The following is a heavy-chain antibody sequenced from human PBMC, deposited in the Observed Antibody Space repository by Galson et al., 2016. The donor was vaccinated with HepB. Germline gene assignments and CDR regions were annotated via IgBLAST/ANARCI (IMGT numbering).Heavy chain of an antibody. J-gene: IGHJ3*02. Sequence: SLRLSCAASGFSISSYAMRWVRQAPGKGLEWVPSINVNGETTYYADSVKGRFTISRDNSKNTLYLQMSSLRAEDTAVYYCAKVVGRFGTGGDAFDIWGQGTMVTVSS. CDR1: GFSISSYA. CDR2: INVNGETT. D-gene: IGHD3-10*01. V-gene: IGHV3-23*01. CDR3: AKVVGRFGTGGDAFDI.